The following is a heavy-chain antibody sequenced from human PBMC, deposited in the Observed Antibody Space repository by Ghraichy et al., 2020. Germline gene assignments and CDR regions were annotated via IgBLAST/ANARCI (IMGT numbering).Heavy chain of an antibody. V-gene: IGHV3-7*03. J-gene: IGHJ2*01. CDR2: IKPDVSER. Sequence: GGSLRLSCATSGFTFSNYWMSWVRQAPGKALEWVANIKPDVSERYYLDSVKGRFTISRDNANNSLYLQMHSLRAEDTAVYYCARRVAVAGTWIWYLDLWGRGTLVSVSS. CDR1: GFTFSNYW. D-gene: IGHD6-19*01. CDR3: ARRVAVAGTWIWYLDL.